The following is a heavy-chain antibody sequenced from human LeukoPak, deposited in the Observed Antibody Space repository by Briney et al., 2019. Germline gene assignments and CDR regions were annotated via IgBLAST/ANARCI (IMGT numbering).Heavy chain of an antibody. V-gene: IGHV3-23*01. D-gene: IGHD3-22*01. CDR2: ISGSGGST. CDR3: TTATMIVVVHSDDAFDI. Sequence: GGSLRLSCAASGFTFSSYAMSWVRQAPGKGLEWVSAISGSGGSTYYADSVKGRFTISRDNSKNTLYLQMNSLKTEDTAVYYCTTATMIVVVHSDDAFDIWGQGTMVTVSS. J-gene: IGHJ3*02. CDR1: GFTFSSYA.